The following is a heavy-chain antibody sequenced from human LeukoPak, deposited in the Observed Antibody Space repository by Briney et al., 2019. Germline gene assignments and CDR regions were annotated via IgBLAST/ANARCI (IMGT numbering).Heavy chain of an antibody. CDR3: ATGRSIRYFDY. V-gene: IGHV4-59*08. J-gene: IGHJ4*02. CDR1: GVSIFSYY. D-gene: IGHD3-9*01. CDR2: VHYSGST. Sequence: PPETLSLTCSVSGVSIFSYYWNWIRQPPGKGLERIGYVHYSGSTNYNPSLKSRVTISVDTSKSQFSLKLSSATAADTAVYYCATGRSIRYFDYWGQGTLLTVSS.